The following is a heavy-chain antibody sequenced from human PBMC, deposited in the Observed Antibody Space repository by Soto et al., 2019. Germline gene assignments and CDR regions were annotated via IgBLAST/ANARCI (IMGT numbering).Heavy chain of an antibody. D-gene: IGHD3-22*01. CDR3: ARSDSSGFYLPF. V-gene: IGHV1-69*13. J-gene: IGHJ4*02. CDR1: GGTFSTHI. CDR2: TIPLFGTG. Sequence: SVKVSCKASGGTFSTHIINWVRQAPGQGLEWMGGTIPLFGTGSYAQKFRDRVSITADGSTYTAYMELSSLRSEDTAVYYCARSDSSGFYLPFWGQGTLVTVS.